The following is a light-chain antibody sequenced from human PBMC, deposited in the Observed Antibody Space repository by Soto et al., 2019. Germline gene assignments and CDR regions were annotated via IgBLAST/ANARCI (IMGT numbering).Light chain of an antibody. CDR1: QSISSY. CDR2: AAS. J-gene: IGKJ1*01. Sequence: DLQMTQSPSSLSESVGDRVNLTFPASQSISSYLNWYQQKPGKVPKLLIYAASSLQSGVPSRFSGSGSGTDFTLTISSLQPEDFATYYCQQSYSTPWTFGQGTKVDIK. CDR3: QQSYSTPWT. V-gene: IGKV1-39*01.